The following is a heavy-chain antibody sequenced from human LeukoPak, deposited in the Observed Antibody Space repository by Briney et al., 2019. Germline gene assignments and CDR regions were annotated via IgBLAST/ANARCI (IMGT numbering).Heavy chain of an antibody. CDR3: TRESGSYHGNDY. V-gene: IGHV1-2*06. J-gene: IGHJ4*02. D-gene: IGHD1-26*01. CDR2: INPNNGAT. Sequence: GASVKVSCKASGYTFTGYYMHGVRQAPGQGLEWMGRINPNNGATNYAQKLQGRVTITGDTSISTAYMELSSLRSDDTAVYYCTRESGSYHGNDYWGQGTLVTVSS. CDR1: GYTFTGYY.